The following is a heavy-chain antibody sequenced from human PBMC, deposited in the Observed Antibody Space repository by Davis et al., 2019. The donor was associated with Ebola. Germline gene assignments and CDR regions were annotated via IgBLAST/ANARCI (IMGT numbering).Heavy chain of an antibody. Sequence: GESLKISCAASGFTFSSYAMSWVRQAPGKGLEWVSAISGSGGSTYYADSAKGRFTISRDNSKNTLYLQMNSLRAEDTAVYYCAKVAASSFDPWGQGTLVTVSS. CDR3: AKVAASSFDP. V-gene: IGHV3-23*01. CDR2: ISGSGGST. J-gene: IGHJ5*02. CDR1: GFTFSSYA.